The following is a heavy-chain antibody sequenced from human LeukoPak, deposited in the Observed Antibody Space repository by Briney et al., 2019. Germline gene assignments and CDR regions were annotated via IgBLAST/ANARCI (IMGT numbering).Heavy chain of an antibody. D-gene: IGHD3-22*01. CDR1: GFTFDDYA. V-gene: IGHV3-9*01. CDR3: ARVGGDYYYDSLDY. CDR2: ISWNSGSM. Sequence: GGSLRLSCAASGFTFDDYAMHWVRQAPGKGLEWVSGISWNSGSMGYADSVKGRFTISRDNTKNSLYLQMNSLRAEDTAVYYCARVGGDYYYDSLDYWGQGTLVTVSS. J-gene: IGHJ4*02.